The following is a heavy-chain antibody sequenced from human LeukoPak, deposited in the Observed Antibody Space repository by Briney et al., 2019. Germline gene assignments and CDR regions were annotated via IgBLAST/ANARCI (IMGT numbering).Heavy chain of an antibody. Sequence: GGSLRLSCAASGFTFSSYAMSWVRQAPGKGLEWVSAISGSGGSTYYADSVKGRFTISRDNAKNSLYLQMNSLRAEDTAVYYCARDFNHPLYYYGSGSYWPFDYWGQGTLVTVSS. CDR3: ARDFNHPLYYYGSGSYWPFDY. CDR1: GFTFSSYA. D-gene: IGHD3-10*01. V-gene: IGHV3-23*01. CDR2: ISGSGGST. J-gene: IGHJ4*02.